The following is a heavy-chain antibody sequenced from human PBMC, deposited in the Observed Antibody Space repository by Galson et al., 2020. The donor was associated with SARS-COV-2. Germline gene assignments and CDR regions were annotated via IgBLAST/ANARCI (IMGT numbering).Heavy chain of an antibody. D-gene: IGHD3-3*01. CDR1: GFTSSSSD. CDR3: ARGNTYYDFWSGYYRSGAGRSYYYYMDV. J-gene: IGHJ6*03. CDR2: IGTAGAT. V-gene: IGHV3-13*01. Sequence: GESLKISCAASGFTSSSSDMHWVRQATGKGLKWVSAIGTAGATSYPGSVKGRFTNPKTHAKTSSYLQMNSLRAGDTAVYYCARGNTYYDFWSGYYRSGAGRSYYYYMDVWGKGTTVTVSS.